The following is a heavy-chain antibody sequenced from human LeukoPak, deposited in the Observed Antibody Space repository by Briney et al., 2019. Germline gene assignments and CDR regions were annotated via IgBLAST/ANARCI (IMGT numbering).Heavy chain of an antibody. V-gene: IGHV6-1*01. J-gene: IGHJ4*02. CDR1: GDSVSSNSAA. CDR3: ARWFDY. Sequence: SQTLSLTCAVSGDSVSSNSAAWNWIRQSPSRGLEWLGRTYYRSKLYNDYAVSVKSRITFNADTSKNQLSLHLNSVTPEDTAVYYCARWFDYWGQGTLVTVST. CDR2: TYYRSKLYN.